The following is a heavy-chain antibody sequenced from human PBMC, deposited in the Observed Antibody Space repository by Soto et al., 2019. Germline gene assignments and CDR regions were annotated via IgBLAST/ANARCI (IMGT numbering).Heavy chain of an antibody. CDR3: ARDHSPYYYGVSGYRSNSFDP. CDR1: GHSFTGYY. Sequence: ASVKVSCKTIGHSFTGYYIHWMRQAPGQGLEWLGWINPDTGETKYAQRFQGGVTMTRDASISTAYMELSSLRSGDTAIYFCARDHSPYYYGVSGYRSNSFDPWG. J-gene: IGHJ5*02. V-gene: IGHV1-2*02. CDR2: INPDTGET. D-gene: IGHD3-22*01.